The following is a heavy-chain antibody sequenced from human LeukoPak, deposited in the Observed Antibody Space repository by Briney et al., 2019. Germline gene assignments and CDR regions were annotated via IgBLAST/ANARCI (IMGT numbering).Heavy chain of an antibody. CDR1: GFTVSSNY. V-gene: IGHV3-66*01. D-gene: IGHD1-1*01. CDR2: IYSGGST. CDR3: ARETGTDAFDI. J-gene: IGHJ3*02. Sequence: GGSLRLSCAASGFTVSSNYMSWVRQAPGKGLEWVSVIYSGGSTYYADSVKGRFTISRDNSKNTLYLQMNSLRAEDTAVYYCARETGTDAFDIWGQGTMVTVSS.